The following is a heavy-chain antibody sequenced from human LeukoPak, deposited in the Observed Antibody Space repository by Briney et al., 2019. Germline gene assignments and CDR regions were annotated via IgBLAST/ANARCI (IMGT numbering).Heavy chain of an antibody. CDR2: ISYDGSNK. D-gene: IGHD3-10*01. CDR1: RFTFSSYA. V-gene: IGHV3-30-3*01. CDR3: ARRPNPGGWFDP. J-gene: IGHJ5*02. Sequence: GGSLRLSRAASRFTFSSYAMHWVRQAPGKGLEWVAVISYDGSNKYYADSVKGRFTISRDNSKNTLYLQMNSLRAEDTAVYYCARRPNPGGWFDPWGQGTLVTVSS.